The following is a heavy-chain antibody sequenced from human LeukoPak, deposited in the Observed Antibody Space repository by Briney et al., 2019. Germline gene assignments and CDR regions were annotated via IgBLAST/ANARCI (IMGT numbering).Heavy chain of an antibody. D-gene: IGHD6-19*01. Sequence: RGESLKISCKASGYRFTTYWIAWVRQMPGKGLEWMGTIYPADSDTRYSPSFQGQVTISADTSISTAYLQWTSLKASDNAMYYCAREAYTSGYSFFDYWGQRTLVTVSS. CDR1: GYRFTTYW. CDR3: AREAYTSGYSFFDY. CDR2: IYPADSDT. J-gene: IGHJ4*02. V-gene: IGHV5-51*01.